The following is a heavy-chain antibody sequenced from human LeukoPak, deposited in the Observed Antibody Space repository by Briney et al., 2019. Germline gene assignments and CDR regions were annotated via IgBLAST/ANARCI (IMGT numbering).Heavy chain of an antibody. CDR1: GGSISSGGYY. CDR3: ARHGGYSYPGSY. CDR2: IYHSGST. Sequence: PSQTLSLTCTVSGGSISSGGYYWSWIRQPPGKGLEWIGYIYHSGSTYYNPSLKSRVTISVDRSKNQFSLKLSSVTAADTAVYYCARHGGYSYPGSYWGQGTLVTVSS. J-gene: IGHJ4*02. V-gene: IGHV4-30-2*01. D-gene: IGHD5-18*01.